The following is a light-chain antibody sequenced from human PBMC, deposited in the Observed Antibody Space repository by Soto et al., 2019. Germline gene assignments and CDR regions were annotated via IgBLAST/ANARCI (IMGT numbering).Light chain of an antibody. CDR2: DAS. V-gene: IGKV1-5*01. Sequence: DIQMTQSPATLSASVGHRVTITCRASQSISGWLAWYQQKPGKAPKLLLYDASTLESWVPSRFRASASATEFTLTISCLQPDETATYYCQQYKNLYTFGHGTKLEI. CDR1: QSISGW. J-gene: IGKJ2*01. CDR3: QQYKNLYT.